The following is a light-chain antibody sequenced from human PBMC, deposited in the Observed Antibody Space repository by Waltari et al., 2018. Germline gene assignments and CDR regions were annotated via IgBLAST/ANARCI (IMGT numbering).Light chain of an antibody. CDR2: EYY. Sequence: KFMLTQPHSVSESPGKTVTISCPGSGGSIATNYLQWYQPRPGRAPTLLIFEYYQRPPGIPGRFSGSIDTSSNSASLTISGLKTEDEADYFCQSYDRTDWVFGGGTKLTVL. J-gene: IGLJ3*02. V-gene: IGLV6-57*02. CDR1: GGSIATNY. CDR3: QSYDRTDWV.